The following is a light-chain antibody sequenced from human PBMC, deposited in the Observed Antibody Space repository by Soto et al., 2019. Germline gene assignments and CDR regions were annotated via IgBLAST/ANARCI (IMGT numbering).Light chain of an antibody. J-gene: IGKJ2*01. Sequence: EIVLTQSPGTLSLSPGERATLSCRASQSISSSSLAWYQQKPDQAPRLLIHAASSRATGIPDRFSGSGSGTDFTLTISRLEPEDFAVYYCEQYGGSALYTFGQGTKLEIK. CDR1: QSISSSS. V-gene: IGKV3-20*01. CDR2: AAS. CDR3: EQYGGSALYT.